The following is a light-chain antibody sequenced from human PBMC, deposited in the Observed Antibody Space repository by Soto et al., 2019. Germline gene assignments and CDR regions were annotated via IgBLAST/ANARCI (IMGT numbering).Light chain of an antibody. J-gene: IGLJ1*01. V-gene: IGLV2-14*01. CDR3: SSYTISSTIEV. CDR1: SSDVGGYNY. CDR2: EVS. Sequence: QSALTQPASVSGSPGQSITISCTGTSSDVGGYNYVSWYQQHPGKAPKLMIYEVSNRPSGVSNRFSGSKSGNTASLTISGLQAEDEADYYCSSYTISSTIEVLGHGTKVTVL.